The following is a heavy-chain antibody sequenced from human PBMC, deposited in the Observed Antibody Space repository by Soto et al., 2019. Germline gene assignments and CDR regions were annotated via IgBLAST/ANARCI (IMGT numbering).Heavy chain of an antibody. CDR2: ISTDGSST. V-gene: IGHV3-74*01. CDR3: AKEGPARGYSAYVA. J-gene: IGHJ4*02. CDR1: GFTFTNYW. Sequence: EVQLVESGGGLVQPGGSLRLSCAASGFTFTNYWMHWVRQAPGKGLVWVPRISTDGSSTNYADSVKGRFTISTDNAKNTLYLQMNSLSGGDTAVYYCAKEGPARGYSAYVAWGQGTLVTVSS. D-gene: IGHD5-12*01.